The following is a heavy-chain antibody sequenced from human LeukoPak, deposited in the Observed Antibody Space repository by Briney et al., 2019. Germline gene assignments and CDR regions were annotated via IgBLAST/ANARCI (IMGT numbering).Heavy chain of an antibody. CDR1: GGSITSYN. CDR3: ARTWYFDL. V-gene: IGHV4-59*01. J-gene: IGHJ2*01. Sequence: SETLSLTCTVSGGSITSYNWNWIRQPPGKGLEWIGYMYYSGSTNYNPSLKSRVTISVDTSKNQFSLKLSSVIAADTAVYYCARTWYFDLWGRGTLVTVSS. CDR2: MYYSGST.